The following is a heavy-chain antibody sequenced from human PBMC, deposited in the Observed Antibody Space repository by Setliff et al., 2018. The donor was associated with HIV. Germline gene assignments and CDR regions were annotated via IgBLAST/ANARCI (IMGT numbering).Heavy chain of an antibody. D-gene: IGHD2-21*02. CDR1: GDSISSDFY. CDR2: IYHSGNT. Sequence: PLETLSLTCTVSGDSISSDFYWGWIRQPPGKGLEWIGSIYHSGNTYYMPSLQSRVTISVDMSKNQFSLNLNSVTAADTAVYYCARGQGCGGGCHYAFEMWGQGTMVTVSS. J-gene: IGHJ3*02. CDR3: ARGQGCGGGCHYAFEM. V-gene: IGHV4-38-2*02.